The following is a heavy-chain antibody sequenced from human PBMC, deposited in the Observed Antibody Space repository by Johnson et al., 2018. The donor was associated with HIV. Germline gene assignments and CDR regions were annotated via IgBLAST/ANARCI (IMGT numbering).Heavy chain of an antibody. CDR2: ISYDGGNK. J-gene: IGHJ3*02. D-gene: IGHD2-8*01. CDR3: ARALGLEVCAFDI. CDR1: GFTFSDYY. V-gene: IGHV3-30*03. Sequence: VQLVESGGGLVKPGGSLRLSCAASGFTFSDYYMSWIRQAPGKGLEWVAVISYDGGNKYYADSVKGRFTISRDNSKNSLYLQMNSLRAEDTAVYYCARALGLEVCAFDIWGQGTMVTVSS.